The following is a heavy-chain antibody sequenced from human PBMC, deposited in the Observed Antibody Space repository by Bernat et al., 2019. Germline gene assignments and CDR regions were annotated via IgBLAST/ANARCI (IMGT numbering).Heavy chain of an antibody. J-gene: IGHJ5*02. Sequence: EVQLVESGGGLVQPGGSLRLSCAASGFTFSSYSMNWVRQAPGKGLEWVSYISSSSSTKYYADSVKGRFTISRDNAKNSLYLQMNSLRAEDTAVYYCARDQREYSSGWYSWFDHWGQGTLVTVSS. CDR2: ISSSSSTK. D-gene: IGHD6-19*01. CDR1: GFTFSSYS. CDR3: ARDQREYSSGWYSWFDH. V-gene: IGHV3-48*01.